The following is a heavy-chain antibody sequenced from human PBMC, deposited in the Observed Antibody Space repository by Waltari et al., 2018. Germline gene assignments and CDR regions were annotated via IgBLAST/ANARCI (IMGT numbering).Heavy chain of an antibody. CDR3: ARQKGFLEWLFDY. CDR1: GGTFSSYA. Sequence: QVQLVQSGAEVKKPGSSVKVSCKASGGTFSSYAISWVRQAPGQGLEWMGGITPIFGTANYAQKSQGTVTITADESTSTAYMELSSLRSEETAVYYCARQKGFLEWLFDYWGQGTLVTVSS. CDR2: ITPIFGTA. D-gene: IGHD3-3*01. V-gene: IGHV1-69*13. J-gene: IGHJ4*02.